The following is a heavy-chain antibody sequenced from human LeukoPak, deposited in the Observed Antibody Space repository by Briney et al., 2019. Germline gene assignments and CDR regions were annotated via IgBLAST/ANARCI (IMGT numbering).Heavy chain of an antibody. Sequence: SETLSLTCTVSGYSISSGYYWGWIRQPPGKGLEWIGSIYYSGSTYYNPSLKSRVTISVDTSKNQFSLKLSSVTAADTAVYYCARRGVATIVAAFDIWGQGTMVTVSS. V-gene: IGHV4-38-2*02. CDR2: IYYSGST. CDR3: ARRGVATIVAAFDI. D-gene: IGHD5-12*01. J-gene: IGHJ3*02. CDR1: GYSISSGYY.